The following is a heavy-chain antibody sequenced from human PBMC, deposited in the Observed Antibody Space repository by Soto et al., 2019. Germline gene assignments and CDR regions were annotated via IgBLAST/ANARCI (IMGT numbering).Heavy chain of an antibody. CDR3: AKDEDIVVVVAAYPDY. CDR1: GFTFSSYG. D-gene: IGHD2-15*01. J-gene: IGHJ4*02. V-gene: IGHV3-30*18. CDR2: ISYDGSNK. Sequence: QVQLVESGGGVVQPGRSLRLSCAASGFTFSSYGMHWVRQAPGKGLEWVAVISYDGSNKYYADSVKGRFTISRDNSKYTLYLQMNSLRAEDTAVYYCAKDEDIVVVVAAYPDYWGQGTLVTVSS.